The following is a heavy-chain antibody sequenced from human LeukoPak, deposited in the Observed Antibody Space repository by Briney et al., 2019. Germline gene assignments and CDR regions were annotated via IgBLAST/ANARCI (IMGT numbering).Heavy chain of an antibody. CDR2: IFPMFGTP. CDR1: GGTFSSYA. J-gene: IGHJ6*03. CDR3: ARDRGSEIYMDV. V-gene: IGHV1-69*13. Sequence: SVKVSCKASGGTFSSYAISWVRQAPGQGLEWMGNIFPMFGTPNYAQKFQGRVTITADESTSTAYMELSSLRSEDTAVYYCARDRGSEIYMDVWGKGTTVTVSS. D-gene: IGHD3-10*01.